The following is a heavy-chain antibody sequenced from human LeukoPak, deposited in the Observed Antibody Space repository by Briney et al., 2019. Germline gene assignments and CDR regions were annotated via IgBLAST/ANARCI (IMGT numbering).Heavy chain of an antibody. J-gene: IGHJ6*03. V-gene: IGHV4-59*01. Sequence: SETLSLTCTVSGGSISSYYWSWLRQPPGQGLEWVGYIYYSGSTNYNPSLKSRVTIAVNTSKNQFSLKLSSVTAADTAVYYCARVRSSSGYMDVWGKGTTVTVSS. D-gene: IGHD6-6*01. CDR2: IYYSGST. CDR3: ARVRSSSGYMDV. CDR1: GGSISSYY.